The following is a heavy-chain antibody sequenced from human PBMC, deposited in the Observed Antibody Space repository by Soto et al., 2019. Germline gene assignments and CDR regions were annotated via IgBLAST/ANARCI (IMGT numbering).Heavy chain of an antibody. J-gene: IGHJ4*02. D-gene: IGHD3-10*01. CDR3: ALYYCAGSKNRGVSFDY. V-gene: IGHV1-18*04. Sequence: ASVKVSCKAYDFSFTSHGISWVRQAPGQGLEWMGWISLYNGNTNYAQQFQGRVTMTTDTSTSTAYMELRSLRLSPVTAADTALYYCAGSKNRGVSFDYWGQGALVTVSS. CDR2: ISLYNGNT. CDR1: DFSFTSHG.